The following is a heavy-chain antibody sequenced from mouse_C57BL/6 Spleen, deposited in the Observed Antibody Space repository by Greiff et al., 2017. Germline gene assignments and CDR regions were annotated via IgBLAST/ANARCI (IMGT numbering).Heavy chain of an antibody. V-gene: IGHV1-82*01. CDR1: GYAFSSSW. CDR2: IYPGDGDT. D-gene: IGHD3-2*02. Sequence: LQESGPELVKPGASVKISCKASGYAFSSSWMNWVKQRPGKGLEWIGRIYPGDGDTNYNGKFKGKATLTADKSSSTAYMQLSSLTSEDSAVYFCARSGYGTPYYFDYWGQGTTLTVSS. CDR3: ARSGYGTPYYFDY. J-gene: IGHJ2*01.